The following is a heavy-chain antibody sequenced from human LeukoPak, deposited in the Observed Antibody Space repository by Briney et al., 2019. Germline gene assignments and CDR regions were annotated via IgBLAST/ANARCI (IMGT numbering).Heavy chain of an antibody. Sequence: ASVKVSCKASGYTFTGYYMHWVRQAPGQGLEWMGWINPNSGGTNYAQKLQGRVTMTTDTSTSTAYMELRSLRSDDTAVYYCARGAMARDRPYYFDYWGQGTLVTVSS. CDR1: GYTFTGYY. D-gene: IGHD5-18*01. J-gene: IGHJ4*02. CDR2: INPNSGGT. V-gene: IGHV1-2*02. CDR3: ARGAMARDRPYYFDY.